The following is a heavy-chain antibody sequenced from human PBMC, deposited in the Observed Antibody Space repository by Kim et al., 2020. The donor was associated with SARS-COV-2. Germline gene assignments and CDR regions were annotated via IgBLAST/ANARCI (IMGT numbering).Heavy chain of an antibody. CDR1: GGSIGSYY. D-gene: IGHD5-18*01. V-gene: IGHV4-59*13. Sequence: SETLSLTCTVSGGSIGSYYWSWIRQPPGKGLEWIGYIYYSGSTNYNPSLKSRVTISVDTSKNQFSLKLSSVTAADTAVYYCAGDTVDTAMGDFDYWGQGTLVTVSS. CDR2: IYYSGST. CDR3: AGDTVDTAMGDFDY. J-gene: IGHJ4*02.